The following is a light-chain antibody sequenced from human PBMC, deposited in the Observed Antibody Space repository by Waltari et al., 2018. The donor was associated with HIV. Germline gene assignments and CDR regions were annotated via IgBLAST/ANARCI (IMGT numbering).Light chain of an antibody. CDR2: DVD. CDR1: HSYFGLSNF. V-gene: IGLV2-14*03. J-gene: IGLJ2*01. CDR3: ASFTGDNTVI. Sequence: AVTQPASVSGLPGQSTTISCTGDHSYFGLSNFVSWYPQHSGNPPRLILYDVDSRASGVSDRFSGSMSGNTASLTISGLRAEDEGHYYCASFTGDNTVIFGGGTEVTVL.